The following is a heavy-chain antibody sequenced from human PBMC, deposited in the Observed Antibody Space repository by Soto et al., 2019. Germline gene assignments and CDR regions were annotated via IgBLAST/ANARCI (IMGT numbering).Heavy chain of an antibody. CDR2: IWYDGSKK. V-gene: IGHV3-33*01. J-gene: IGHJ3*02. CDR1: GCSFGGFG. CDR3: GRAPAGVNDACDM. Sequence: QVQLVESGGGVVQPGKSLRLSCSASGCSFGGFGMHWVRQAPGKGLEWVALIWYDGSKKYYADSVKGRFTISRDNSRKTVYLEMTSLRGEDTAVYYCGRAPAGVNDACDMWGQGTNVTVSP. D-gene: IGHD6-13*01.